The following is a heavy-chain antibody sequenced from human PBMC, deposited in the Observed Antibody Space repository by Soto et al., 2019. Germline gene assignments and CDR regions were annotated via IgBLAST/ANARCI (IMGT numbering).Heavy chain of an antibody. Sequence: VALQQWGAGLLKPSETLSLTCAVYGGSFRGYYWTWIRQPPGKGLEWVGEINHSASTNYNPSPKSRVTISVDTSKHQFSLKLSSVTAAETAVYYCARGDIVVVPAAYAYYDYMDVWGNGNTVTVSS. CDR2: INHSAST. CDR3: ARGDIVVVPAAYAYYDYMDV. CDR1: GGSFRGYY. V-gene: IGHV4-34*01. J-gene: IGHJ6*03. D-gene: IGHD2-2*01.